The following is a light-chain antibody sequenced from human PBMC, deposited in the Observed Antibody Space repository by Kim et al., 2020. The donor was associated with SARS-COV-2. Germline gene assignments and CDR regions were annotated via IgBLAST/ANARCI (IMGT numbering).Light chain of an antibody. CDR2: DAS. Sequence: GERGTITCRGSQSIGWWLAWYQQKTGKAPELLIHDASSVESGVPSRFSGSGSETEFTLTISSLQPDDFATYYCQHHSTYPITFGQGTRLEIK. V-gene: IGKV1-5*01. CDR3: QHHSTYPIT. CDR1: QSIGWW. J-gene: IGKJ5*01.